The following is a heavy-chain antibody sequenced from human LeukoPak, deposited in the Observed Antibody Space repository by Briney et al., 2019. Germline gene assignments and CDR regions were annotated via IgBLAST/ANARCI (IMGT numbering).Heavy chain of an antibody. CDR1: GYTFTSYG. V-gene: IGHV1-18*01. D-gene: IGHD5-18*01. CDR3: ARDVDTAMVSGGY. Sequence: ASVKVSCKASGYTFTSYGISWVRQAPGQGLEWMGWISAYNGNTNYAQKLQGRVTMTTDTSTSTAHMELRSLRSDDTAVYYCARDVDTAMVSGGYWGQGTLVTVSS. J-gene: IGHJ4*02. CDR2: ISAYNGNT.